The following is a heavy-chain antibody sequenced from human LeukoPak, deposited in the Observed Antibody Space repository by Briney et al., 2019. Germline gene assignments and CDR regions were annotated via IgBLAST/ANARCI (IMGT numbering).Heavy chain of an antibody. D-gene: IGHD3-22*01. V-gene: IGHV1-69*01. Sequence: GSSVKVSCKASGGTFSSYAISWVRQAPGQGLEWMGGIIPIFGTANYAQKFQGRVTITADESTSTAYMELSSLRSEDTAVYYCARVPVDREGGYPFGYFDYWGQGTLVTVSS. CDR3: ARVPVDREGGYPFGYFDY. J-gene: IGHJ4*02. CDR1: GGTFSSYA. CDR2: IIPIFGTA.